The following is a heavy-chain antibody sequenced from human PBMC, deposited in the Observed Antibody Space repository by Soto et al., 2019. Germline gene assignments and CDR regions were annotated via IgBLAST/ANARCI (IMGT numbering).Heavy chain of an antibody. J-gene: IGHJ6*02. CDR1: GGSISSGGYY. CDR2: IYYSGST. Sequence: SETLSLTCTVSGGSISSGGYYWSWIRQHPGKGLEWIGYIYYSGSTYYNPSLKSRVTISVDTSKNQFSLKLSSVTAAHTAVYYCARAPVVPAAMHYYYYYGMDVWGQGTTVTVSS. V-gene: IGHV4-31*03. CDR3: ARAPVVPAAMHYYYYYGMDV. D-gene: IGHD2-2*01.